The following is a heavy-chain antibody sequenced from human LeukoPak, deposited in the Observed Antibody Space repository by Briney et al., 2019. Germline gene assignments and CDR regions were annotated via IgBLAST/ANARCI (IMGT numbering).Heavy chain of an antibody. CDR1: GYRFNAYW. J-gene: IGHJ4*02. Sequence: GESLKISCKGSGYRFNAYWIAWVRQMPGKGLEWMGIIYPDDSDTRYSPSFQGQVTISADKSVRTAYLQWSSLKASDTAIYYCARAKNFDYWGQGTLVTVSS. D-gene: IGHD4/OR15-4a*01. CDR2: IYPDDSDT. V-gene: IGHV5-51*01. CDR3: ARAKNFDY.